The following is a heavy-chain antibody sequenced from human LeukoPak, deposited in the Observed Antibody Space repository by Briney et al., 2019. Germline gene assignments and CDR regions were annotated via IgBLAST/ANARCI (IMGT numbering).Heavy chain of an antibody. CDR3: ATWAFYHDLDV. J-gene: IGHJ6*02. Sequence: GGSLRLSCVASGFSLGAYAMHWVRQARGKGLEWVSHINADGGRTYYADAVKGRFTISRDNSKDSLYLQMTGLRAEDSAVYYCATWAFYHDLDVWGRGTTGTVSS. CDR1: GFSLGAYA. V-gene: IGHV3-43*02. D-gene: IGHD3-3*01. CDR2: INADGGRT.